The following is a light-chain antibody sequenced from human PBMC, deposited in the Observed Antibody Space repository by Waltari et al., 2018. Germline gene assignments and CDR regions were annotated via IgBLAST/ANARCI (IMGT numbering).Light chain of an antibody. V-gene: IGKV3-15*01. CDR2: GAS. J-gene: IGKJ4*01. Sequence: EVVMTQSPVTLSVSPGERATLSCRASQSVSGDLAWYQQTPGQAPRLLIYGASTRATGIPVRFSGSGSGTEFTLTISSLQSEDLAIYYCQQYNNWPPTFGGGTKVEIK. CDR1: QSVSGD. CDR3: QQYNNWPPT.